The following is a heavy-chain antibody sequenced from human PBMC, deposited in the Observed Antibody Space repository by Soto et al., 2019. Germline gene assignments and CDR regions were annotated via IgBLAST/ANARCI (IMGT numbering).Heavy chain of an antibody. J-gene: IGHJ4*02. Sequence: GGSLRLSCTASEFTLTTAAIDWVRQAPGRGLGCVSALSGHYCGAVSADSAKGRFSLSRDNAENTLDLQMSSLRGEETAKFDSAQLGSPRRGCLLDGEIDGRWGQGPLVTVSS. D-gene: IGHD2-21*02. CDR2: LSGHYCGA. CDR1: EFTLTTAA. CDR3: AQLGSPRRGCLLDGEIDGR. V-gene: IGHV3-23*01.